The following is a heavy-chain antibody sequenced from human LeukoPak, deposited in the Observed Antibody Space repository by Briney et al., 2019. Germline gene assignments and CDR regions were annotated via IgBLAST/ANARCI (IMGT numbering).Heavy chain of an antibody. CDR2: ISSSGSTI. Sequence: GGSLRLSCAASGFTFSSYEMNWVRQAPGKGLEWVSYISSSGSTIYYADSVKGRFTISRDNAKNSLYLQMNSLRVEDTAVYYCAREGIAVAGNWFDPWGQGTLFTVSS. V-gene: IGHV3-48*03. CDR1: GFTFSSYE. D-gene: IGHD6-19*01. J-gene: IGHJ5*02. CDR3: AREGIAVAGNWFDP.